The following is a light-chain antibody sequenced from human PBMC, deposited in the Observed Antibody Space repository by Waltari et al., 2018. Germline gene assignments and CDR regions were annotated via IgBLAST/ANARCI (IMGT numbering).Light chain of an antibody. V-gene: IGLV2-14*01. J-gene: IGLJ2*01. CDR1: NDDVGGYDY. CDR2: EVS. Sequence: QSVLTQPASVSGSPGQSIRISCTGTNDDVGGYDYVSWFQQHPGKAPKLLIFEVSDRPSGVSPRFSVSKSGNPASLSINGLQPDDEAFYFCASYTDSQTLVFGGGTQLTV. CDR3: ASYTDSQTLV.